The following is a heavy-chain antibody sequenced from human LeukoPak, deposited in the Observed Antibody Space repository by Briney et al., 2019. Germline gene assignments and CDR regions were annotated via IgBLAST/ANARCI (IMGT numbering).Heavy chain of an antibody. CDR2: IYTDGRT. D-gene: IGHD6-13*01. CDR3: ARRRAASWSFDS. Sequence: GSLRLSCAASGFTVSSNYMGWVRQAPGKGLEWVSVIYTDGRTYSADSMKGRFTLSRDNSKNTLYLQMSSLRAEDTAVYYCARRRAASWSFDSWGQGTLVAVSS. CDR1: GFTVSSNY. J-gene: IGHJ4*02. V-gene: IGHV3-66*04.